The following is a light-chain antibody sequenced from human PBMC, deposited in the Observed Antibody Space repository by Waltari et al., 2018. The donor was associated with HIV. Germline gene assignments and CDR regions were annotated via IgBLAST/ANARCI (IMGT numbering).Light chain of an antibody. Sequence: QSALTQPASVSGSPGQSITFSCIGTSSDVGDYNSVSWYQQLPGNAPRLIIYDVSQRPSGVSNRFAGSKSCNTASLTISGLHADDEADYYCCSYAGSSTYVFGTGTKVTVL. CDR1: SSDVGDYNS. CDR2: DVS. CDR3: CSYAGSSTYV. V-gene: IGLV2-23*02. J-gene: IGLJ1*01.